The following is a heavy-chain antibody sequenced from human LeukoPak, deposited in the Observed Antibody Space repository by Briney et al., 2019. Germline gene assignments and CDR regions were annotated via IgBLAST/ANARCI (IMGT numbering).Heavy chain of an antibody. CDR2: IRSKANSYAT. Sequence: SGGSLRLSCAASGFTFSGSAMHWVRQASGKGLEWVGRIRSKANSYATAYAASVKGRFTISRDDSKYTAYLQMNSLKTEDTAVYYCTRRNCSGGSCYDYWGQGTLVTVSS. J-gene: IGHJ4*02. D-gene: IGHD2-15*01. V-gene: IGHV3-73*01. CDR1: GFTFSGSA. CDR3: TRRNCSGGSCYDY.